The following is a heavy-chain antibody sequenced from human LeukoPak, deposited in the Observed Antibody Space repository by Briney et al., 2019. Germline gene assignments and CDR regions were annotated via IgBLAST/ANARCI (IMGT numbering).Heavy chain of an antibody. V-gene: IGHV3-48*01. D-gene: IGHD3-10*01. Sequence: PGGSLRLSCAASGFTFNAFGMNWVRQAPGKGLEWVSYIGTTSGAIYYADSVKGRFTISRDSAKNSLYLQMNSLRAEDTAVYYCARDPSSGPFDYWGQGTLVTVSS. J-gene: IGHJ4*02. CDR2: IGTTSGAI. CDR3: ARDPSSGPFDY. CDR1: GFTFNAFG.